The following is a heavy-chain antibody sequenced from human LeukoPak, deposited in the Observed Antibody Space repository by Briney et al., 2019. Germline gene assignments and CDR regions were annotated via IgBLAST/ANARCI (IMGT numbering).Heavy chain of an antibody. CDR2: INWNSVSA. J-gene: IGHJ5*02. D-gene: IGHD6-19*01. Sequence: PGRSLRLSCVASGFTFDDYAMHWVRQAPGKGLEWVAGINWNSVSAVYADSLRGRLTISRDNAKNSVYLQINRLRAEDTAVYYCARRGTIAVPVFWFDPWGQGTLVIVSS. CDR1: GFTFDDYA. CDR3: ARRGTIAVPVFWFDP. V-gene: IGHV3-9*01.